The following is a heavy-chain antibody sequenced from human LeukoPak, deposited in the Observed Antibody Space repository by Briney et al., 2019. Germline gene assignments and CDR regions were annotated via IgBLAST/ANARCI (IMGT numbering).Heavy chain of an antibody. J-gene: IGHJ5*02. V-gene: IGHV3-74*01. Sequence: GGSLRLSCAASGFTFSSYWMHRVRQAPGKGLVWVSRINSDGSSTSYADSVKGRFTISRDNAKNTLYLQMNNLRAEDTAVYYCARDPSSGWYWFDPWGQGTLVTVSS. CDR1: GFTFSSYW. CDR3: ARDPSSGWYWFDP. D-gene: IGHD6-19*01. CDR2: INSDGSST.